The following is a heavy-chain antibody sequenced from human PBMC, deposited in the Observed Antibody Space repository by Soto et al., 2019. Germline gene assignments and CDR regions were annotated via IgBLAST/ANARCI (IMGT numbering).Heavy chain of an antibody. CDR3: ARVAMDSSGYYYGY. Sequence: ETLSLTCTVSGGSISSYYWSWIRQPPGKGLEWIGYIYYSGSTNYNPSLKSRVTISVDTSKNQFSLKLSSVTAADTAVYYCARVAMDSSGYYYGYWGQGTLVTVS. CDR2: IYYSGST. CDR1: GGSISSYY. D-gene: IGHD3-22*01. J-gene: IGHJ4*02. V-gene: IGHV4-59*01.